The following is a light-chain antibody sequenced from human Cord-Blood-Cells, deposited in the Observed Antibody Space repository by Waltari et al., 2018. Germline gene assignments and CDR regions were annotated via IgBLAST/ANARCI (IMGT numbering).Light chain of an antibody. Sequence: QSALTQPRSVSGSPGQSVTISCTGTSRDVGGYNYVSWYQQHPGKAPKLMIYDVSKRAAGVHDRFSGYKAGNTASLTSSGLQAEEEAYYYRCCYAGRYAPDVFGTGTKVTVL. V-gene: IGLV2-11*01. CDR3: CCYAGRYAPDV. J-gene: IGLJ1*01. CDR1: SRDVGGYNY. CDR2: DVS.